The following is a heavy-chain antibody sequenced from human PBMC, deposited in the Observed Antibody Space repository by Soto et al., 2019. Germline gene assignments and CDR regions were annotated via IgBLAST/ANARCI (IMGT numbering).Heavy chain of an antibody. D-gene: IGHD2-2*01. CDR2: ISGYNGNT. CDR3: ARIADYSITTCSFHSRFHIRGYYYYYGMDV. Sequence: QVRLVQSAAEVKKPGASVKVSCKASGYTFTSYGISWVRQAPGQVLEWMGWISGYNGNTNLAQKLKGRVTMTTDTPTSKAFMERRSLRSDDSTVYYCARIADYSITTCSFHSRFHIRGYYYYYGMDVWGQGTTVTVSS. J-gene: IGHJ6*02. V-gene: IGHV1-18*01. CDR1: GYTFTSYG.